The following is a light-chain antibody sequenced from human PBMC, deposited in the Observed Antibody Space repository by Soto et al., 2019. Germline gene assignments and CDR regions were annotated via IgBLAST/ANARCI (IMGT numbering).Light chain of an antibody. CDR1: QSLSSNY. CDR2: GAS. J-gene: IGKJ1*01. CDR3: QQYDTFPRT. Sequence: EIVLTQSPGTLSLSPGDRATLSCRASQSLSSNYLAWYQQKPGQAPRLLIYGASRSATDIPARFSGSGSGTDFALTITRLEPADFAVYFCQQYDTFPRTFGQGTKVEIQ. V-gene: IGKV3-20*01.